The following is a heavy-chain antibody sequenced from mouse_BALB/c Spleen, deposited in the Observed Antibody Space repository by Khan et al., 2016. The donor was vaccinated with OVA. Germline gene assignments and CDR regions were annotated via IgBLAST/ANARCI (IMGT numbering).Heavy chain of an antibody. CDR1: GYTFTSYT. J-gene: IGHJ3*01. V-gene: IGHV1-4*01. D-gene: IGHD2-14*01. CDR2: INPSNGYT. CDR3: VRDGAYHRNAGWFAY. Sequence: QVQLQQSGAELARPGASVKMSCKASGYTFTSYTIHWIKLRPGQGLEWIGFINPSNGYTNYNQKFKDKATLTADKSSTTVYMQLSSLTSDDSAVYNGVRDGAYHRNAGWFAYLGQGTLVTVSA.